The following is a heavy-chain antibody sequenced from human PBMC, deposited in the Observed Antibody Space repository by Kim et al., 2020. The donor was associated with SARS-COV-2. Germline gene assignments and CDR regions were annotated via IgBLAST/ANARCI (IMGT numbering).Heavy chain of an antibody. D-gene: IGHD6-19*01. V-gene: IGHV3-48*02. Sequence: GGSLRLSCAASGFTFSSYSMNWVRQAPGKGLEWVSYISSSSSTIYYADSVKGRFTISRDNAKNSLYLQMNSLRDEDTAVYYCARGGWEGRTFSTSSAPDYWGQGTLVTVSS. CDR1: GFTFSSYS. CDR3: ARGGWEGRTFSTSSAPDY. CDR2: ISSSSSTI. J-gene: IGHJ4*02.